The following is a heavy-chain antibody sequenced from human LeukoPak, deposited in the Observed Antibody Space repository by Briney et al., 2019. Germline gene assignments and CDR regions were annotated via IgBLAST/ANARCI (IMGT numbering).Heavy chain of an antibody. CDR1: GFAFSTYE. CDR3: ARGDPHADL. Sequence: GGSLRLSCAASGFAFSTYEMSWVRQAPGKGLEWIADITISGQTKNYADSVKGRFTISRDNAMSSLYLQMNSLRVEDTGVFYCARGDPHADLWGQGTLVTVSS. J-gene: IGHJ5*02. CDR2: ITISGQTK. V-gene: IGHV3-48*03.